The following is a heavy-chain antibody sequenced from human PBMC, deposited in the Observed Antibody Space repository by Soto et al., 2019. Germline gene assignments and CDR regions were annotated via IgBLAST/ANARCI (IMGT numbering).Heavy chain of an antibody. Sequence: SETLSLTCTVSGGSISSYYWSWIRQPPGKGLEWIGYIYYSGSTNYNPSLKSRVTISVDTSKNQFSLKLSSVTAADTAVYYCARAPHTYSSSSGNYYYYGMDVWGQGTTVTVLL. CDR2: IYYSGST. V-gene: IGHV4-59*01. J-gene: IGHJ6*02. D-gene: IGHD6-6*01. CDR3: ARAPHTYSSSSGNYYYYGMDV. CDR1: GGSISSYY.